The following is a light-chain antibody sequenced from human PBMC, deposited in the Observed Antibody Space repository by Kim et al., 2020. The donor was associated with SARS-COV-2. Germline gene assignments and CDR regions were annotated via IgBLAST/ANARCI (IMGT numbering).Light chain of an antibody. J-gene: IGLJ2*01. V-gene: IGLV1-44*01. CDR2: SNN. CDR3: AAWDDSLNAVV. CDR1: SATSGGAT. Sequence: GPSATIPDSGASATSGGATVNWYHQVPGTAPQLLVDSNNPRPSGVPDRFSGSKSGTSASLAISGLQSEDEADYYCAAWDDSLNAVVFGGGTQLTVL.